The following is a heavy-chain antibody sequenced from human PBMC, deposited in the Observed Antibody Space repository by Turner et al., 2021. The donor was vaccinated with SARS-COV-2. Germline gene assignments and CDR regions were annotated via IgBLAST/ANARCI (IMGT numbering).Heavy chain of an antibody. Sequence: QVQPVQPGAEGKKPGVSVKVPCKASGYTFTGYYMHWVRQAPGQGLEWMGWINPNSGGTNYAQKFQGRVTMTRDMSISTAYMELSRLRSDDTAVYYCARSIVVVPAAISYWGQGTLVTVSS. D-gene: IGHD2-2*02. J-gene: IGHJ4*02. CDR1: GYTFTGYY. V-gene: IGHV1-2*02. CDR2: INPNSGGT. CDR3: ARSIVVVPAAISY.